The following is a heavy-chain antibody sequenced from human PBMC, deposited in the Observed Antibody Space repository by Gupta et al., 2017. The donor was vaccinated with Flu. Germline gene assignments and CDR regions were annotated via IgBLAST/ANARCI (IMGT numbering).Heavy chain of an antibody. CDR3: ARGRGKDSSWKVGNWFDP. CDR2: IGYNGAK. J-gene: IGHJ5*02. CDR1: GFIFSSYD. V-gene: IGHV3-13*01. Sequence: EVQLVESGGGLVQPGGSLRLSGAASGFIFSSYDLHWVSQPTGKGLEWVSAIGYNGAKHNADSVKGRFTISRENAKNSLYLQMNSLRVGDTAVYYCARGRGKDSSWKVGNWFDPWGQGTLVTVSS. D-gene: IGHD6-13*01.